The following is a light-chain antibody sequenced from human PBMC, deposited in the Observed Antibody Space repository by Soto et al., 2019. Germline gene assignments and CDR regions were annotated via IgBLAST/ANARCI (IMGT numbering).Light chain of an antibody. Sequence: QSALTQPASVSGSLGQSVTLSCTGSNSDVGGYDYVSWFQQHPGKAPQLIIFDVFNRPSGVSSRFSGSKSGYTASLTISVLQAEDEADYYCCSYTDNATPVFGGGTKLTVL. CDR1: NSDVGGYDY. CDR2: DVF. CDR3: CSYTDNATPV. V-gene: IGLV2-14*01. J-gene: IGLJ2*01.